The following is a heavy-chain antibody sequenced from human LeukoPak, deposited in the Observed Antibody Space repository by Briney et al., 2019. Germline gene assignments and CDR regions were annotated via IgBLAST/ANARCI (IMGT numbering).Heavy chain of an antibody. V-gene: IGHV4-61*08. J-gene: IGHJ4*02. CDR3: ARTYSGYDAAAIDY. Sequence: SETLSLTCTVSGGSISSGDYYWSWIRQPPGKGLEWIGEINHSGSTNYNPSLKSRVTISVDTSKNQFSLRLSSVTAADTAVYYCARTYSGYDAAAIDYWGQGTLVTVSS. D-gene: IGHD5-12*01. CDR1: GGSISSGDYY. CDR2: INHSGST.